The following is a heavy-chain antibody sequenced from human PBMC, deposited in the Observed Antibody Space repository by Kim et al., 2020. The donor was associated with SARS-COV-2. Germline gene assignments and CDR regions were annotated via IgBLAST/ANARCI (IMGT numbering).Heavy chain of an antibody. V-gene: IGHV3-11*06. CDR2: YT. Sequence: YTYYADSVNGRFTITRVNPTHSLYLQMNSLRAEDTAVYYCAIAADAFDICGQGTMVTVSS. J-gene: IGHJ3*02. CDR3: AIAADAFDI.